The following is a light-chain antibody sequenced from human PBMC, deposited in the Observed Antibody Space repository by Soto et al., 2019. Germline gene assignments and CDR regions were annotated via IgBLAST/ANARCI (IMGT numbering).Light chain of an antibody. CDR1: SSDVGSYNL. Sequence: QPASVSGSPGQSITISCIGTSSDVGSYNLVSWYQQHPGKAPKLIIYEANKRPSGVSNRFSGSKSGNTASLTISGLRTDDEADYYCCSYAAGSSTWLFGGGTKLTVL. V-gene: IGLV2-23*01. J-gene: IGLJ3*02. CDR3: CSYAAGSSTWL. CDR2: EAN.